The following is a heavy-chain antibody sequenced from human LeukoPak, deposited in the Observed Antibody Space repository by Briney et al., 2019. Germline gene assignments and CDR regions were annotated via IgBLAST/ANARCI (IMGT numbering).Heavy chain of an antibody. CDR2: ISGSGGST. J-gene: IGHJ4*02. CDR3: AKRSGYSSGWYDY. V-gene: IGHV3-23*01. Sequence: GGSLRLSCAASGFTFSSYAMSWVRQAPGKGLEWVSAISGSGGSTYYADSVKGRFTISRDNSKNTLYLQMNSLRVEDTAVYYCAKRSGYSSGWYDYWGQGTLVTVSS. D-gene: IGHD6-19*01. CDR1: GFTFSSYA.